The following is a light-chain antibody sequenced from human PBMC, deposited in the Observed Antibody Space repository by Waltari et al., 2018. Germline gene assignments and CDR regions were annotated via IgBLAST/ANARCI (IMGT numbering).Light chain of an antibody. V-gene: IGKV3-20*01. J-gene: IGKJ1*01. CDR1: QSVSRT. CDR3: QKYGTLPAT. Sequence: EIVLTQSPGTLSLSPGERATLSCRASQSVSRTLAWYQQKPGQAPRLLIEDASSRATGIPDRFSGSGSGTDFSLTISRLEPEDFAVYYCQKYGTLPATFGQGTKVEIK. CDR2: DAS.